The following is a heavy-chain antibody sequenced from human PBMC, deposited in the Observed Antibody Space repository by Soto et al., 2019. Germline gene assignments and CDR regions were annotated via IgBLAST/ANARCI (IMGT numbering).Heavy chain of an antibody. Sequence: DVQLVESGXXXIQPGESLRLSCAAFGLTISGKKYVAWVRQAPGKGLEWVSALYDVDGSFYADSVTGRFTTSSDSSKTTVYLQMNDLRPDDTAVYYCATWHEREHAFDVWGQGTTVTISS. CDR2: LYDVDGS. CDR3: ATWHEREHAFDV. CDR1: GLTISGKKY. D-gene: IGHD1-1*01. J-gene: IGHJ3*01. V-gene: IGHV3-53*01.